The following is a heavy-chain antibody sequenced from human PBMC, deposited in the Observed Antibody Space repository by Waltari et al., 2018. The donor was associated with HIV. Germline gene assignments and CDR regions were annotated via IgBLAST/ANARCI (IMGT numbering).Heavy chain of an antibody. D-gene: IGHD3-22*01. CDR3: ARSSGHEYYFHGMHV. Sequence: QVQLQESGPGLVKPSETLSLTCTVSGGSISTSGYYWGWLRQPPGMGLQWIGIIYYTGATYYNPSLKSGVTISVDTSNNQFSLKLTSVTAADTAVYYCARSSGHEYYFHGMHVWGQGTTVTVSS. CDR1: GGSISTSGYY. J-gene: IGHJ6*02. CDR2: IYYTGAT. V-gene: IGHV4-39*01.